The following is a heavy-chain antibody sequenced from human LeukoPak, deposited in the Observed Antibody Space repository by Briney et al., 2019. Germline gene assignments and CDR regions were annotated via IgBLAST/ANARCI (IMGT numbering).Heavy chain of an antibody. V-gene: IGHV1-8*01. J-gene: IGHJ4*02. CDR3: ARVKGIAAAAPGY. Sequence: GASVKVSCNASGYTFTSYDINWVRQATGQGLEWMGWMNPNSGNTGYAQKFQGRVTMTRNTSISTAYMELSSLRSEDTAVYYCARVKGIAAAAPGYWGQGTLVTVSS. CDR2: MNPNSGNT. D-gene: IGHD6-13*01. CDR1: GYTFTSYD.